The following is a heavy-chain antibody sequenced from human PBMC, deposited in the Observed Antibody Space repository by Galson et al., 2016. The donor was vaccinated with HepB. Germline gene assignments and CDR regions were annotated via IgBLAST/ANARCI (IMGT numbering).Heavy chain of an antibody. D-gene: IGHD3-3*01. Sequence: SLRLSCAASGFAFSSYTMTWVRQAPGKGLEWISSISSSCTYVYYADSMKGRFTISRDNAKNSLSLQMKRLRADDTAVYYCARLAIFGTFTWARYDMDIWGQGTTVTVSS. J-gene: IGHJ6*02. V-gene: IGHV3-21*01. CDR1: GFAFSSYT. CDR2: ISSSCTYV. CDR3: ARLAIFGTFTWARYDMDI.